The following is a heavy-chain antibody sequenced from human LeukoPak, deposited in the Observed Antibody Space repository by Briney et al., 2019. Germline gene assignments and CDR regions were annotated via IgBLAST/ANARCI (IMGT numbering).Heavy chain of an antibody. CDR3: ARDRGFLEWLLPYYFDY. V-gene: IGHV3-21*01. Sequence: PGGSLRLSCAASGFTFGSYSMNWVRQAPGKGLEWVSSISSSSSYIYYADSVKGRFTISRDNAKNSLYLQMNSLRAEDTAVYYCARDRGFLEWLLPYYFDYWGQGTLVTVSS. CDR2: ISSSSSYI. D-gene: IGHD3-3*01. J-gene: IGHJ4*02. CDR1: GFTFGSYS.